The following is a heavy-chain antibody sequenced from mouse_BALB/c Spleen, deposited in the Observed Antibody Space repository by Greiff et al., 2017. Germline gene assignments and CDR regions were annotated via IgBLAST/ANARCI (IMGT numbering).Heavy chain of an antibody. Sequence: VQLVESGAELVRPGTSVKVSCKASGYAFTNYLIEWVKQRPGQGLEWIGVINPGSGGTNYNEKFKGKATLTADKSSSTAYMQLSSLTSDDSAVYFCARWDYGYAYWGQGTLVTVSA. CDR1: GYAFTNYL. V-gene: IGHV1-54*03. D-gene: IGHD1-2*01. CDR2: INPGSGGT. J-gene: IGHJ3*01. CDR3: ARWDYGYAY.